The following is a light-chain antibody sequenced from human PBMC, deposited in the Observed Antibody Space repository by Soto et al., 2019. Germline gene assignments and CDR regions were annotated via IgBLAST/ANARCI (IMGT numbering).Light chain of an antibody. J-gene: IGLJ7*01. CDR2: GVT. V-gene: IGLV2-14*01. CDR3: SSYTSSNSLV. CDR1: TSDVGTYNF. Sequence: QSALAQPASVSGSPGQSITISCTGSTSDVGTYNFVSWYQQHPGKAPKLLIFGVTNRPSGVSDRFSGSKSGDTASLTISGLQAEDAADYYCSSYTSSNSLVFGTGTQLTVL.